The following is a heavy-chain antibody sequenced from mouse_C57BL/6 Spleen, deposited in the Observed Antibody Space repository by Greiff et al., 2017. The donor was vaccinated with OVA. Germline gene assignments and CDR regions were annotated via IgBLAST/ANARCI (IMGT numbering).Heavy chain of an antibody. CDR3: ARGPSNYYGSSDWYIDV. CDR1: GYTFTSYW. V-gene: IGHV1-64*01. CDR2: IHPNSGST. D-gene: IGHD1-1*01. Sequence: QVQLQQPGAELVKPGASVKLSCKASGYTFTSYWMHWVKQRPGQGLEWIGMIHPNSGSTNYNEKFKSKATLTVDKSSSTAYMQLSSLTSEDSAVYYCARGPSNYYGSSDWYIDVWGTGTTVTVSS. J-gene: IGHJ1*03.